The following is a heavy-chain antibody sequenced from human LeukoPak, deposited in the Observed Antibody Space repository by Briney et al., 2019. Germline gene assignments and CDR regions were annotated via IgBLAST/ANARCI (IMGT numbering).Heavy chain of an antibody. Sequence: QSGGSLRLSCAASEFIVSINYMTWVRQAPGKGLEWVSAITGSGRSTYSADSVKGRFTVSRDNSKNTLYLQMTSLRAEDTAVYFCAKDALVATSHFDYWGQGILVTVSS. CDR2: ITGSGRST. D-gene: IGHD5-12*01. CDR1: EFIVSINY. V-gene: IGHV3-23*01. J-gene: IGHJ4*02. CDR3: AKDALVATSHFDY.